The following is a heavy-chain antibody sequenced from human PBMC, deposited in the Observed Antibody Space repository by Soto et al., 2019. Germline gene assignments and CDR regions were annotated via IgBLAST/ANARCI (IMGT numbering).Heavy chain of an antibody. D-gene: IGHD2-2*01. CDR1: GFTLTFSNAW. CDR2: IKSKSDGGTT. CDR3: ITRDADQPRRYFDL. J-gene: IGHJ2*01. V-gene: IGHV3-15*01. Sequence: EVQLVESGGGLVKPGGSLRLSCAASGFTLTFSNAWMSWVRQAPGKGLEWVGHIKSKSDGGTTDFGAPVEGRFTISRDNSKNTVYLQMNSLQTEDTAMYYCITRDADQPRRYFDLWGRGTLVTVSS.